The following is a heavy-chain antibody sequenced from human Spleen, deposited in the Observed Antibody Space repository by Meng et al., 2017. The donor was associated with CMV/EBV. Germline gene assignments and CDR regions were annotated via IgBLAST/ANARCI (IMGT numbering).Heavy chain of an antibody. CDR3: ARGRLAVAGTDY. V-gene: IGHV1-8*01. J-gene: IGHJ4*02. Sequence: CKASGYTLTSYDINWVRQATGQGLEWMGWMNPNSGNTGYAQKFQGGVTMTRNTSISTAYMELSSLRSEDTAVYYCARGRLAVAGTDYWGQGTLVTVSS. D-gene: IGHD6-19*01. CDR1: GYTLTSYD. CDR2: MNPNSGNT.